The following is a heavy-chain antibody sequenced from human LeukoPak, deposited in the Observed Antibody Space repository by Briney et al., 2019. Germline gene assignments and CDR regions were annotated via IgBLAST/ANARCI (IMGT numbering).Heavy chain of an antibody. V-gene: IGHV5-10-1*01. CDR1: GYSFSNYW. Sequence: GESLKISCKGSGYSFSNYWISWVRQMSGKGLEWMGRIDPSNSYTNYSPSFQGHVTISVDKSISTAYLQWSSLGTSDTAMYYCARRPVTLKILAAAGADDFWGQGTLVTVSS. D-gene: IGHD6-13*01. J-gene: IGHJ4*02. CDR2: IDPSNSYT. CDR3: ARRPVTLKILAAAGADDF.